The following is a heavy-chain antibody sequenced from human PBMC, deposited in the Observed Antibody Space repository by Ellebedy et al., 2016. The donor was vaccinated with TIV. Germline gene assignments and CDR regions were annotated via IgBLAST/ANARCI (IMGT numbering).Heavy chain of an antibody. CDR3: ASAARGSGAYESF. V-gene: IGHV3-7*01. CDR1: GFTFSTTA. J-gene: IGHJ4*02. D-gene: IGHD5-12*01. Sequence: GESLKISCVASGFTFSTTAMSWVRQAPGKGLEWVATINQGGSETYYVDSVKGRFTISRDNSKNSLYLQMNSLRADDTALYYCASAARGSGAYESFWGQGTLVTVSS. CDR2: INQGGSET.